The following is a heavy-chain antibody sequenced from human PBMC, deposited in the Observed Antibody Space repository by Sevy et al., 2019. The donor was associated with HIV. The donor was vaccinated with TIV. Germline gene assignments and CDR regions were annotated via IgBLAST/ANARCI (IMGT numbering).Heavy chain of an antibody. J-gene: IGHJ6*02. CDR3: ARGGYGDSDYYYGMDV. CDR2: IYYSGST. V-gene: IGHV4-30-4*01. D-gene: IGHD4-17*01. Sequence: SETLSLTCTVSGGSISSGDYYWSWIRQPPGKGLEWIGYIYYSGSTYYNPSLKSRVTISVDTPKNQFSLKLSSVTAADTAVYYCARGGYGDSDYYYGMDVWGQGTTVTVSS. CDR1: GGSISSGDYY.